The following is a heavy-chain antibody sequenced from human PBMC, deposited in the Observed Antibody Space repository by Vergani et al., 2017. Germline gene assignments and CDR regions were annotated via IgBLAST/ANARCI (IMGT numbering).Heavy chain of an antibody. Sequence: QVQLQESGPGLVKPSETLSLTCIVSGGSISSYYWSWIRQPPGKGLEWIGYIYYSGSTNYSPSLKSRVTISVDTSKNQFSLQLRSVTAADTAVYYCATLLTGGIDYWGQGTLVTVSS. D-gene: IGHD3-16*01. V-gene: IGHV4-59*08. J-gene: IGHJ4*02. CDR2: IYYSGST. CDR3: ATLLTGGIDY. CDR1: GGSISSYY.